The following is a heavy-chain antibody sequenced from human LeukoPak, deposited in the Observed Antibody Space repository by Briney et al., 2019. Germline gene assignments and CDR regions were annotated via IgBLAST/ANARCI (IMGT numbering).Heavy chain of an antibody. CDR1: GYTFTSYY. J-gene: IGHJ4*02. D-gene: IGHD6-19*01. Sequence: ASVKVSCKASGYTFTSYYMHWVRQAPGQGLEWMGIINPSGGSTSYAQKFQGRVTMTRDTSTCTVYMELSSLRSEDTAVYYCARVYSSGWYGDYWGQGTLVTVSS. CDR3: ARVYSSGWYGDY. V-gene: IGHV1-46*01. CDR2: INPSGGST.